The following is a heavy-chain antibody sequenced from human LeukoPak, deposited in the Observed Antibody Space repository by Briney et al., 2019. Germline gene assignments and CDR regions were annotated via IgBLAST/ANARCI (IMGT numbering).Heavy chain of an antibody. Sequence: SETLSLTCTVSGGSISSFYWSWIRQPAGKGLEWIGSISYSGSTYYNPSLKTRVTMSVDTSENQFSLKLSSVTAADSTVYYCVRIYCTSTSCYGDSYYGMDVWGQGTTVTVSS. CDR1: GGSISSFY. CDR2: ISYSGST. J-gene: IGHJ6*02. D-gene: IGHD2-2*01. CDR3: VRIYCTSTSCYGDSYYGMDV. V-gene: IGHV4-59*04.